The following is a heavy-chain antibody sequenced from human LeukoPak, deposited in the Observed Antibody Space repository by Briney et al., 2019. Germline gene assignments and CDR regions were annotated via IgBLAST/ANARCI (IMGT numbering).Heavy chain of an antibody. CDR1: GFTFSDYY. Sequence: GGSLRLSCAASGFTFSDYYMSWIRQAPGKGLEWVSYISSSSGNIYYADSVKGRFTISRDNAKTSLYLQMSSLRAEDTALYYCARDRGGIGYYMDVWGKGTTVTVSS. D-gene: IGHD3-16*02. CDR2: ISSSSGNI. J-gene: IGHJ6*03. CDR3: ARDRGGIGYYMDV. V-gene: IGHV3-11*04.